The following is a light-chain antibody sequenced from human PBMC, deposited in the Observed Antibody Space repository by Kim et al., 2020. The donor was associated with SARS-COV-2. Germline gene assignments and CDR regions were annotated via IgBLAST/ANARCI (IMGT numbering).Light chain of an antibody. CDR3: QQYNDYQT. CDR1: HGSGKW. J-gene: IGKJ1*01. CDR2: GAS. Sequence: SASVGVSVIITCPACHGSGKWLALYQQILGKAPKLLIFGASNLKRVVPSWFSGSGSATDFALTTSSLQPDYFATYYCQQYNDYQTFGRGTKVDIK. V-gene: IGKV1-5*01.